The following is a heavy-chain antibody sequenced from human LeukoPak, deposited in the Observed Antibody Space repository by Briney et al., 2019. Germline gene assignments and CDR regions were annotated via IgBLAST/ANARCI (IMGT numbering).Heavy chain of an antibody. J-gene: IGHJ4*02. D-gene: IGHD6-19*01. V-gene: IGHV4-38-2*01. Sequence: SETLSLTCAVSGYSFISDYYWGCLRPSPGKGLGWFSIVYHSGSSHYNPSLKSRVTMSVDKSKNKFSLKLNSVTAADTAVYYCARNSSGHSFEYWGQGSLVTVSS. CDR1: GYSFISDYY. CDR3: ARNSSGHSFEY. CDR2: VYHSGSS.